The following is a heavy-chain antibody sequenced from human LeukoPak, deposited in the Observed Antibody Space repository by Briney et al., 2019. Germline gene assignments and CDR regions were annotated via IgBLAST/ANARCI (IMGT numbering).Heavy chain of an antibody. CDR2: ITNNGRKT. CDR3: AELGITMIGGV. Sequence: GSLRLSCAASGFIFNDYFMGWIRQTPGKGLEWVSYITNNGRKTYYADSMKGRFTISRDNAKNSLYLQMNSLRAEDTAVYYCAELGITMIGGVWGKGTTVTISS. D-gene: IGHD3-10*02. J-gene: IGHJ6*04. CDR1: GFIFNDYF. V-gene: IGHV3-11*04.